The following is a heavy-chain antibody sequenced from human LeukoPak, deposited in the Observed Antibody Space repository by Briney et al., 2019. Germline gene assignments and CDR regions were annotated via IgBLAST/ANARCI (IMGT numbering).Heavy chain of an antibody. CDR1: GGSISGYY. CDR3: ARGVVDNSGWYFDY. V-gene: IGHV4-59*01. CDR2: IYYSAST. J-gene: IGHJ4*02. D-gene: IGHD6-19*01. Sequence: PSETLSLTCTVSGGSISGYYWSWIRQPPGKGLEWIGYIYYSASTNYNPSLKSRVTISVDMSKNQFSLNLSSVTAADTAVYYCARGVVDNSGWYFDYWGQGTLVTVSS.